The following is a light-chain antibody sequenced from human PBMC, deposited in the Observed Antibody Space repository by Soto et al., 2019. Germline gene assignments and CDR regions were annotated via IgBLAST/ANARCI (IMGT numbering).Light chain of an antibody. Sequence: QSALTQPASVSGSPGQSITISCTGTSSDVGGYNYVSWYQQHPGKAPKLMIYEVSNRPSGVSNRFSGSKSGNTASLTISGLQAADEADYYCSSYTSSSTQVFGGGTKVTVL. CDR3: SSYTSSSTQV. CDR1: SSDVGGYNY. J-gene: IGLJ2*01. CDR2: EVS. V-gene: IGLV2-14*01.